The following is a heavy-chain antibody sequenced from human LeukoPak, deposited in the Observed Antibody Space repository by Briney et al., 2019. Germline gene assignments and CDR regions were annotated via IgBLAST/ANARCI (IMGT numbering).Heavy chain of an antibody. V-gene: IGHV3-23*01. D-gene: IGHD3-16*02. Sequence: GGSLRLSCAASGFSFSTNAMSWVRQAPGKGLEWVSGIAGSSDSTYYADSVKGRFTISRGSSKNTLYLQMNSLRAEDTAVYYCAKDTSYHGYWGQGTLVTVSS. CDR3: AKDTSYHGY. J-gene: IGHJ4*02. CDR1: GFSFSTNA. CDR2: IAGSSDST.